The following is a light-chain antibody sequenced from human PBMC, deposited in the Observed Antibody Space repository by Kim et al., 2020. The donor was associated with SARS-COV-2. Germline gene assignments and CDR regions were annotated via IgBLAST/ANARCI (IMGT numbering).Light chain of an antibody. J-gene: IGKJ2*02. CDR3: QQGHNFPRT. CDR2: DAS. CDR1: QSISTF. V-gene: IGKV1-39*01. Sequence: DIQMTQSTSSLSASVGDRVTITCRASQSISTFLNWYQQTPGKAPRLLIYDASSLQTGVPSRFSGSGSGTDFTLTISSLRREDFTTYYCQQGHNFPRTFGQGTKLEI.